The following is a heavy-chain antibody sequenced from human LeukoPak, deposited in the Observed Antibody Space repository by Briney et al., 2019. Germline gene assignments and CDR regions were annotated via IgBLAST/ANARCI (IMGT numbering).Heavy chain of an antibody. J-gene: IGHJ4*02. D-gene: IGHD2-15*01. CDR2: IWYDGSNK. V-gene: IGHV3-33*03. CDR1: GFTFSSYG. Sequence: GGSLRLSCAASGFTFSSYGMHWVRQAPGKGLEWVAVIWYDGSNKYYADSVKGRFTISRDNAKNTLYLQMNSLRAEDTAVYYCAKLQSPKDHWGQGTLVTVSS. CDR3: AKLQSPKDH.